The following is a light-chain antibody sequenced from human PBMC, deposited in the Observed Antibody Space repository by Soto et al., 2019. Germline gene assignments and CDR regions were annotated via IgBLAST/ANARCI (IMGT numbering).Light chain of an antibody. J-gene: IGKJ1*01. CDR1: QSISTW. CDR3: QQYETFSGT. CDR2: DAS. Sequence: LQLTQSPSFLSSSVGDRVTITCRASQSISTWLAWHQQKPGKAPKLLIYDASSLENGVPSRFSGSGSGTKFTLTIASLQPDDFATYYCQQYETFSGTFGPGTKVDIK. V-gene: IGKV1-5*01.